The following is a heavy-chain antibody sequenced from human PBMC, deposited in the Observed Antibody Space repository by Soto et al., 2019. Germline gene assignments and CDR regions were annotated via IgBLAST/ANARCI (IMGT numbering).Heavy chain of an antibody. CDR2: ISYDGSNQ. D-gene: IGHD6-19*01. Sequence: PGGSLRLSCAASGFTFNIYGMHWVRQAPDKGLEWVALISYDGSNQYYADSVKGRFTISRDNSKNTLFLQMNSLRADDTAVYYFAKDQASVKGASDYWGQGTLVTVSS. CDR3: AKDQASVKGASDY. J-gene: IGHJ4*02. CDR1: GFTFNIYG. V-gene: IGHV3-30*18.